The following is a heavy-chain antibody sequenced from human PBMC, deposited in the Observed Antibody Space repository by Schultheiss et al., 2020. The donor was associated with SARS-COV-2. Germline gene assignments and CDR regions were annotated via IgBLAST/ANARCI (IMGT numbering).Heavy chain of an antibody. CDR2: IWYDGNNK. D-gene: IGHD3-10*01. CDR3: ARDWVTMLRGVIGL. J-gene: IGHJ4*02. V-gene: IGHV3-33*01. Sequence: GESLKISCAASGFTFSSYGMHWVRQAPGKGLEWVTVIWYDGNNKYYADSVKGRFTISRDNSKNTLYLQMNSLRAEDTAVYYCARDWVTMLRGVIGLWGQGTLVTVSS. CDR1: GFTFSSYG.